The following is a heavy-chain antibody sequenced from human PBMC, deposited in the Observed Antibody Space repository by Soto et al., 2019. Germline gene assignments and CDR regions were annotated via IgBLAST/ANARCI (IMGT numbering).Heavy chain of an antibody. CDR3: AKKGPPRDAFDI. J-gene: IGHJ3*02. V-gene: IGHV3-23*01. CDR2: ISAGGSNT. CDR1: GFTFRSYA. Sequence: EVQLLESGGGLVQPGGSLRLSCAVSGFTFRSYAMSWVRQAPGKGPEWVSVISAGGSNTYYAESVKGRITISRDNSKNTLYLQMNSLRDEDTAVYYCAKKGPPRDAFDIWGQGTMVTVST.